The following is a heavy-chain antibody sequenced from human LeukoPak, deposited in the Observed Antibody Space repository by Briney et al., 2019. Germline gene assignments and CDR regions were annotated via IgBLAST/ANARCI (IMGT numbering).Heavy chain of an antibody. Sequence: GGPLRLSCAASGFTFSSYAMSWVRQTPGMGLEWVSVISGSGVSTYYADSVKGRFTISRDSSKNTLYLQMNSLRAEDTAVYYCARGFDDYSNYETLFHFDYWGQGTQVTVSS. CDR1: GFTFSSYA. D-gene: IGHD4-11*01. J-gene: IGHJ4*02. V-gene: IGHV3-23*01. CDR3: ARGFDDYSNYETLFHFDY. CDR2: ISGSGVST.